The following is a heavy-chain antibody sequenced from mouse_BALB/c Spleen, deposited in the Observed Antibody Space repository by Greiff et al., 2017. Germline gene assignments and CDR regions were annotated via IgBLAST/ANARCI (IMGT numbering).Heavy chain of an antibody. D-gene: IGHD1-1*02. J-gene: IGHJ2*01. Sequence: VQLKESGGGLVKPGGSLKLSCAASGFTFSDYYMYWVRQTPEKRLEWVATISDGGSYTYYPDSVKGRFTISRDNAKNHLYLQMSSLKSEDTAMYYCARGNTMHFDYWGQGTTLTVSS. CDR1: GFTFSDYY. CDR3: ARGNTMHFDY. V-gene: IGHV5-4*02. CDR2: ISDGGSYT.